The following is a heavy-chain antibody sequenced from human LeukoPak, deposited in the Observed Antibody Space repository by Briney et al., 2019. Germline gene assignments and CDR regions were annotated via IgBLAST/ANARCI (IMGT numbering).Heavy chain of an antibody. CDR1: GGTFSSYA. CDR3: VRLLLLAPFHQYYYGMDV. J-gene: IGHJ6*04. Sequence: SVKVSRKASGGTFSSYAISWVRQAPGQGLEWMGGIIPIFGTANYAQKFQGRVTITADESTSTAYMELSSLRSEDTAVYYCVRLLLLAPFHQYYYGMDVWGKGTTVTVSS. CDR2: IIPIFGTA. V-gene: IGHV1-69*13. D-gene: IGHD2-15*01.